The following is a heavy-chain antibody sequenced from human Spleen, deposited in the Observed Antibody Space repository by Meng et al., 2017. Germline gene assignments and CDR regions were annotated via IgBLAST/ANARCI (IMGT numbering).Heavy chain of an antibody. J-gene: IGHJ4*02. Sequence: QVQLVQSGAEVKKPGASVRGPCKTSGFPFTSHGFSWVRQAPGQGLEWVGWISAYNGKTKYEQKFQGRVTMTRDMSIGTIYMELNSLKSDDTAFYYCAREKSPGHFDYLGQGILVTVSS. V-gene: IGHV1-18*01. CDR2: ISAYNGKT. CDR1: GFPFTSHG. CDR3: AREKSPGHFDY.